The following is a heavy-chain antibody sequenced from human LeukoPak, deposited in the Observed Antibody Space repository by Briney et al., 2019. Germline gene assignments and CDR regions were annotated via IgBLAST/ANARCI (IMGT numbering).Heavy chain of an antibody. J-gene: IGHJ3*02. Sequence: GASVKVSCKASGYTFTSYDINWVRQATGQGLEWMGWMNPNSGNTGYAQKFQGRVTITRNTSISTAYMELSSLRSEDTAVYYCARILDYYDSSGFDAFDIWGQGTMVTVSS. D-gene: IGHD3-22*01. CDR2: MNPNSGNT. V-gene: IGHV1-8*03. CDR1: GYTFTSYD. CDR3: ARILDYYDSSGFDAFDI.